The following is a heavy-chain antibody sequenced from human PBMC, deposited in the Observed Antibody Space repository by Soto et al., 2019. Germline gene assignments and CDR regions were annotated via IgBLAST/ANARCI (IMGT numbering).Heavy chain of an antibody. CDR3: ARDRLMATAGSARHYFGLDV. Sequence: SETLSLTCTVSGGSIRSGGYYWSWVRQNPRRGLEWIGNIYYSGNTYYNPSLRSRLTISVDTSKNQFSLNLSSVTAADAAVYYCARDRLMATAGSARHYFGLDVWGQGTTVTVSS. J-gene: IGHJ6*02. D-gene: IGHD5-18*01. CDR1: GGSIRSGGYY. V-gene: IGHV4-31*03. CDR2: IYYSGNT.